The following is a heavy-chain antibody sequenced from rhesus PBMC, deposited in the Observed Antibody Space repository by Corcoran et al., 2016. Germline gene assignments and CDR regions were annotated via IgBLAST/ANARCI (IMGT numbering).Heavy chain of an antibody. Sequence: QVQLQESGPGLVKPSETLSLTCAVSGGSISRNYWSWIRQSQGKGLEWIGYIYGGSGNTIYNPSLKKRVTSSRATSKTQLTLKLRSMTAANTAVYYCATAYEYNNYVPLDYWGQGVLVTVSS. CDR2: IYGGSGNT. V-gene: IGHV4-147*01. CDR3: ATAYEYNNYVPLDY. J-gene: IGHJ4*01. D-gene: IGHD4-23*01. CDR1: GGSISRNY.